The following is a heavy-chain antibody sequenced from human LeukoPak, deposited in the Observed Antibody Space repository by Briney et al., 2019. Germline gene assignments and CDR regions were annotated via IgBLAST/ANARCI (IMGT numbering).Heavy chain of an antibody. J-gene: IGHJ5*02. CDR2: IYSGGST. V-gene: IGHV3-66*01. CDR1: GFTVSSNY. D-gene: IGHD3-22*01. CDR3: AREGYYYDSSGTRRWFDP. Sequence: GGSLRLSCAASGFTVSSNYMSWVRQAPGKGLEWVSVIYSGGSTYYADSVKGRFTISRDNSKNTLYLQMNSLRAEDTAVYYCAREGYYYDSSGTRRWFDPWGQGTLVTVSS.